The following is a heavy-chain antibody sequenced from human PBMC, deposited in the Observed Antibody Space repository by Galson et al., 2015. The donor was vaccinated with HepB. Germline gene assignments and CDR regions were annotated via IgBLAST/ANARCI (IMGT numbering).Heavy chain of an antibody. V-gene: IGHV4-34*01. CDR2: INHSAST. J-gene: IGHJ5*02. CDR3: ARGKPRVTVTSLRWFDT. CDR1: GGSFRGYY. D-gene: IGHD4-17*01. Sequence: LSLTCAVYGGSFRGYYWSWIRQPPGKGLEWIGEINHSASTNYNPSLKSRVTISVDTSKNQFSLKLTSVTAADTALYYCARGKPRVTVTSLRWFDTWGQGTLVTVSS.